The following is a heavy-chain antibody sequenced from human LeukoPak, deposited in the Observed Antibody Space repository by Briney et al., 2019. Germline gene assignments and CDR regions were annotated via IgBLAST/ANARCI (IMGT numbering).Heavy chain of an antibody. V-gene: IGHV1-8*02. Sequence: GASVKVSCKASGYTFTSYGINWVRQATGQGLEWMGWMNPNSGNTGYAQKFQGRVTMTRNTYISTAYMELSSLRSEDTAVYYCARGMTTVTTDYYGMDVWGQGTTVTVSS. CDR2: MNPNSGNT. J-gene: IGHJ6*02. D-gene: IGHD4-11*01. CDR3: ARGMTTVTTDYYGMDV. CDR1: GYTFTSYG.